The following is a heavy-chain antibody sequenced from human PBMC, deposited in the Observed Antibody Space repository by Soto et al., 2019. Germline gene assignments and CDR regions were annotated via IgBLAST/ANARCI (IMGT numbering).Heavy chain of an antibody. D-gene: IGHD7-27*01. Sequence: QVQLVQSGAEVKKPGASVKVSCKASGYTFTGYGINWVRQAPGQGLAWMGWIGPYNGSTHYAQKVQGRVTMPTDTSTRTAYMDRRNLRADDTAVYYCPRDWKDNGGSTFYYWGQGTLVAVSP. CDR1: GYTFTGYG. J-gene: IGHJ4*02. CDR2: IGPYNGST. CDR3: PRDWKDNGGSTFYY. V-gene: IGHV1-18*01.